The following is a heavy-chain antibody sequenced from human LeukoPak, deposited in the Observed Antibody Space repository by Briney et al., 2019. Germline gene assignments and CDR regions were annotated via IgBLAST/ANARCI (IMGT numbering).Heavy chain of an antibody. CDR3: AKGLVGSSIADFFDY. Sequence: GGTLRVSCAASGFTLDDYAMHWLRPAPGKGVEWVSGISWNSGSIGYADYVKGRFTISRDNAKNTLYLQMNSLRGEDMALYYCAKGLVGSSIADFFDYWGQGILVTVSS. CDR2: ISWNSGSI. V-gene: IGHV3-9*03. D-gene: IGHD6-6*01. CDR1: GFTLDDYA. J-gene: IGHJ4*02.